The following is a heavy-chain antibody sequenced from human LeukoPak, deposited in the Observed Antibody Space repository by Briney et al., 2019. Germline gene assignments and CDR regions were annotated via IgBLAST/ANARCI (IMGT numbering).Heavy chain of an antibody. J-gene: IGHJ4*02. D-gene: IGHD1-14*01. CDR3: AISSGPDY. V-gene: IGHV1-69*05. CDR1: GYTFTNYG. Sequence: GASVKVSCKTSGYTFTNYGITWVRQAPGQGLEWMGGIIPIFGTANYAQKFQGRVTITTDESTSTAYMELSSLRSEDTAVYYCAISSGPDYWGQGTLVTVSS. CDR2: IIPIFGTA.